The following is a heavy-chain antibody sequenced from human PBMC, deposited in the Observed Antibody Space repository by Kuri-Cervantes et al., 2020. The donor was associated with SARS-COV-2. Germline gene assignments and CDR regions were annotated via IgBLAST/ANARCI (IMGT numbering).Heavy chain of an antibody. J-gene: IGHJ4*02. V-gene: IGHV4-39*01. Sequence: SETLSLTCTVSGGSISSSSYYWGWIRQPPGKGLEWIGSIYYSGSTYYNPSLKSRVTISVDTSKNQFSLKLSSVTAADTAVYYCARGANYDYVWGSYRYGPKIRKPFDYWGQGTLVTVSS. CDR3: ARGANYDYVWGSYRYGPKIRKPFDY. D-gene: IGHD3-16*02. CDR2: IYYSGST. CDR1: GGSISSSSYY.